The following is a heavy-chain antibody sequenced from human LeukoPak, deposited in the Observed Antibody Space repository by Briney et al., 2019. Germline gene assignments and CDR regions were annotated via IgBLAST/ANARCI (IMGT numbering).Heavy chain of an antibody. V-gene: IGHV3-23*01. J-gene: IGHJ4*02. Sequence: GGSLRLSCAASGFTFSSYALSWVRQAPGTGLEWVAIISGNGVSKDYADSVKGRFAISRDNSKNTLYLQMNSLRAEDTAVYYCAKDVLGGFGVIIGHTNFDYWGQGTQVTVSS. D-gene: IGHD3-16*02. CDR1: GFTFSSYA. CDR3: AKDVLGGFGVIIGHTNFDY. CDR2: ISGNGVSK.